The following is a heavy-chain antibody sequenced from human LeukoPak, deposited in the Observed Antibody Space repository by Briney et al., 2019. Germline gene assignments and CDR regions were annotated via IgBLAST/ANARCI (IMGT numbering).Heavy chain of an antibody. D-gene: IGHD1-26*01. CDR3: ARDLASMGAIFFDY. CDR1: GGTFSSYA. V-gene: IGHV1-69*04. J-gene: IGHJ4*02. Sequence: SVKVSCKASGGTFSSYAISWVRQAPGQGLEWMGRIIPIFGIANYAQKFQGRVTMTTDTSTSTAYMELRSLRSDDTAVYYCARDLASMGAIFFDYWGQGTLVTVSS. CDR2: IIPIFGIA.